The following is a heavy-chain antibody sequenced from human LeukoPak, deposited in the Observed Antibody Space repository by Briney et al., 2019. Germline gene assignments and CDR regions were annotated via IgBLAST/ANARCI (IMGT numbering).Heavy chain of an antibody. CDR1: GFTFSSYG. J-gene: IGHJ4*02. D-gene: IGHD4-17*01. CDR2: IRYDGSNK. V-gene: IGHV3-30*02. CDR3: AKDRGGDYDGFDY. Sequence: GGSLRLSCAASGFTFSSYGMHWVRQAPGKGLEWVAFIRYDGSNKYYADSVKGRFTISRDNSKNTLYLQMNSLRAEDTAVYYCAKDRGGDYDGFDYWGQGTLVTVPS.